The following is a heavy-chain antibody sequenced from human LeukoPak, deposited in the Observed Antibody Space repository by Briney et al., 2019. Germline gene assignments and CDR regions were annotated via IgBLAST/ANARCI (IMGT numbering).Heavy chain of an antibody. J-gene: IGHJ4*02. CDR1: GYSLSELS. D-gene: IGHD1-26*01. V-gene: IGHV1-24*01. CDR2: FDFEDGET. CDR3: ATETPPSGTYSVHFDS. Sequence: ASVKVSCKVSGYSLSELSIYWVRQAPGKGLEWMGGFDFEDGETLYAQKFRGRLTVTEDTSTDTSYMELSSLAYDDTAVYYCATETPPSGTYSVHFDSWGQGTLVTVSS.